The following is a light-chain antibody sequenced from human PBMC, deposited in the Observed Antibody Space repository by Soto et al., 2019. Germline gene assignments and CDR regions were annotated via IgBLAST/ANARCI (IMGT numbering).Light chain of an antibody. CDR2: AAS. V-gene: IGKV3-20*01. Sequence: EIVLTQSPGTLSLSPGERATLSCRASQSVISTYLAWYQQKPGQAPRLLVYAASSRAAGIPDRFSGSGSGIDFTLTISGLEPEDVSVYYCQQYGTSPPGFGGGTRVEI. CDR1: QSVISTY. J-gene: IGKJ4*01. CDR3: QQYGTSPPG.